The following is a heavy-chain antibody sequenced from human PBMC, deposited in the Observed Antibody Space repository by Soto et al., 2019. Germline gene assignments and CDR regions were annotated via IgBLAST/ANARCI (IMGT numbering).Heavy chain of an antibody. V-gene: IGHV3-33*01. D-gene: IGHD1-26*01. CDR1: GFTFSSFG. CDR2: IWYDGSNK. J-gene: IGHJ6*02. CDR3: ARVPGELSSMDV. Sequence: QAQLVESGGGVVQSGRSLRLSCAASGFTFSSFGMHWVRQAPGKGLEWVAVIWYDGSNKYHADSVKGRFTISRDNSKNTLYLQMNSLRAEDTAVYYCARVPGELSSMDVWGQGTTVTVSS.